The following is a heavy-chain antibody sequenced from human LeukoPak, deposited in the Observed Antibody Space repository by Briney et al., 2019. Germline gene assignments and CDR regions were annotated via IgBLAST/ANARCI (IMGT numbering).Heavy chain of an antibody. CDR1: GFTFSSYG. CDR3: TRENLDYGDYG. D-gene: IGHD4-17*01. J-gene: IGHJ4*02. V-gene: IGHV3-33*01. CDR2: IWYDGSNK. Sequence: GRSLRLSCAASGFTFSSYGMHWVRQAPGKGLEWVAFIWYDGSNKYYADSVKGRLTISRDNSKNTLYLQMNSLRAGDTAVYYCTRENLDYGDYGWGQGTLVTVSS.